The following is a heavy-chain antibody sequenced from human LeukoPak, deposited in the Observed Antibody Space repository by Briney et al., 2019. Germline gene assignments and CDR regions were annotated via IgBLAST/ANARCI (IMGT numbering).Heavy chain of an antibody. D-gene: IGHD3-3*01. J-gene: IGHJ3*02. CDR2: IYYSGST. V-gene: IGHV4-59*01. CDR3: ARDSTMVSIVPDDAFDI. CDR1: GGSLSSYY. Sequence: PSETLSLTCTVSGGSLSSYYWSWIRQPPGKGLERIGYIYYSGSTNYNPSLKSRVTISVDTSKNQFSLKLSSVTAADTAVYYCARDSTMVSIVPDDAFDIWGQGTMVTVSS.